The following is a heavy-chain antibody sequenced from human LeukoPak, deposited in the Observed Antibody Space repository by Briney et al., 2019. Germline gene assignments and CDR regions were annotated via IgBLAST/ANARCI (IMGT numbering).Heavy chain of an antibody. J-gene: IGHJ4*02. V-gene: IGHV1-8*01. CDR1: GYTFTSYD. Sequence: ASVKVSCKASGYTFTSYDINWVRQATGQGLEWMGWMNPNSGNTGYAQKFQGRVTMTRNTSISTAYMELSSLRSEDTAVYYCARRPSRGYSGYGRFDYWGQGTLVTVSS. CDR2: MNPNSGNT. CDR3: ARRPSRGYSGYGRFDY. D-gene: IGHD5-12*01.